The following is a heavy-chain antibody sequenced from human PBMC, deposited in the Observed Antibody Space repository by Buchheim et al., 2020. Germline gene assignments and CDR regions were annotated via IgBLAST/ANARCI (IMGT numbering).Heavy chain of an antibody. CDR1: GGSISSGSQY. J-gene: IGHJ4*02. D-gene: IGHD4-11*01. V-gene: IGHV4-39*01. Sequence: QVQLQQWGAGLLKPSETLSLTCTVSGGSISSGSQYWGWIRQPPGKGLEWIGRIDYSGTTYYNPSLKSRVTISVDTSKNQFSLKLSSVTAADTAVYYCIDYSVWGQGTL. CDR3: IDYSV. CDR2: IDYSGTT.